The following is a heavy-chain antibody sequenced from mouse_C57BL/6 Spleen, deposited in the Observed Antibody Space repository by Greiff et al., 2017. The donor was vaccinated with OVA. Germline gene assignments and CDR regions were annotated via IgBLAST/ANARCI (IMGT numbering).Heavy chain of an antibody. CDR2: IHPNSGST. Sequence: VQLQQPGAELVKPGASVKLSCKASGYTFTSYWMHWVKQRPGQGLEWIGMIHPNSGSTNYNEKFKSKATLTVDKSSSTAYMQLSSLTSEDSAVYYCAREDGLLTWFAYWGQGTLVTVSA. V-gene: IGHV1-64*01. J-gene: IGHJ3*01. CDR3: AREDGLLTWFAY. CDR1: GYTFTSYW. D-gene: IGHD2-3*01.